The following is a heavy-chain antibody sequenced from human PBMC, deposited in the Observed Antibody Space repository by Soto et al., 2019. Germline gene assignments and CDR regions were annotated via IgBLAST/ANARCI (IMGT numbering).Heavy chain of an antibody. D-gene: IGHD2-15*01. J-gene: IGHJ4*02. CDR1: GDSISSGGYY. V-gene: IGHV4-31*03. Sequence: QVQLQESGPGLVKPSQTLSLTCTVSGDSISSGGYYWSWSRQHPGKGLEWIGYIYYSGRTYYNPSLKSRVIISVDTSKNQFSLKLSSVTAADTAVYYCARGSTVAAILFDYWGQGTLVTVSS. CDR2: IYYSGRT. CDR3: ARGSTVAAILFDY.